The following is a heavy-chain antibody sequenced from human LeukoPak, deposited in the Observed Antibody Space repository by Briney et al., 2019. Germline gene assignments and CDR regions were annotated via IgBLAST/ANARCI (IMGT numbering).Heavy chain of an antibody. D-gene: IGHD3-10*01. V-gene: IGHV3-21*01. CDR2: ISISSSSL. CDR1: GFTFSSYS. CDR3: ARDFSAFGESWYYYMDV. Sequence: GGTLRLSCAASGFTFSSYSMNCVRQAPGKGLERVSSISISSSSLYSADSVKGRFTISRDNAKNSLYLQMNSLRAEDTAVYYCARDFSAFGESWYYYMDVWGKGTTVTVSS. J-gene: IGHJ6*03.